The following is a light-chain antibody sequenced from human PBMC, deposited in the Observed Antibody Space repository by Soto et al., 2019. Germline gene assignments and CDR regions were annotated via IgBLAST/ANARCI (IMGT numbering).Light chain of an antibody. CDR1: SSDIGSYNS. V-gene: IGLV2-14*03. CDR3: ASYVSSRDVFV. J-gene: IGLJ1*01. CDR2: DVT. Sequence: QSGLTQPASMSGSPGQSITISCTGSSSDIGSYNSVSWYQHHPGKAPKLLIYDVTTRPSGLSNRFSGSKSGHTASLTISGIQAADGADYYCASYVSSRDVFVFGPGTKLNVL.